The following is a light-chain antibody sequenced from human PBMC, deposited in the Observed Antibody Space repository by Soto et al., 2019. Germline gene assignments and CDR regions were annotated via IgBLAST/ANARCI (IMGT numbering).Light chain of an antibody. CDR1: QSVGTF. CDR3: QHRATWPPSVT. J-gene: IGKJ4*01. CDR2: DVS. Sequence: EVVLTQSPATLSLSPRARATLSWRASQSVGTFLSWYQQKPGQAPRLLIYDVSNRATGVPARFGGSGSGTDFTLTIRKLEPEDFAVYYCQHRATWPPSVTFGGGTRV. V-gene: IGKV3-11*01.